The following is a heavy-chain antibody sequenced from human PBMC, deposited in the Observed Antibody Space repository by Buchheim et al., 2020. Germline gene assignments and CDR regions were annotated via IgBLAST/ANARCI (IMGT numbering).Heavy chain of an antibody. CDR1: GFTFSNYG. J-gene: IGHJ4*02. V-gene: IGHV3-33*01. CDR3: ARERGQYGSWSYLGD. D-gene: IGHD3-10*01. CDR2: IWYDGSNK. Sequence: QVQLVESGGGVVQPGRSLRLSCAASGFTFSNYGMHWVRQAPGKGLEWVAVIWYDGSNKYYADSVKGRFTISRDNSKNTLYLQKNSLRVEDTAVFYCARERGQYGSWSYLGDWGQGTL.